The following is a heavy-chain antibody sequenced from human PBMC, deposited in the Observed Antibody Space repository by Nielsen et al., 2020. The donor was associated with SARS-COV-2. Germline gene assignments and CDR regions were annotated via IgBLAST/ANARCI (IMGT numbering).Heavy chain of an antibody. V-gene: IGHV3-30*18. CDR2: MSYDGSLK. CDR3: AKAVATVYFDY. Sequence: WIRQPPGKGLDWVAVMSYDGSLKYYADSVKGRFTISRDNSKNTLYLQMNSLRAEDTAVYYCAKAVATVYFDYWGQGTLVTVSS. D-gene: IGHD5-12*01. J-gene: IGHJ4*02.